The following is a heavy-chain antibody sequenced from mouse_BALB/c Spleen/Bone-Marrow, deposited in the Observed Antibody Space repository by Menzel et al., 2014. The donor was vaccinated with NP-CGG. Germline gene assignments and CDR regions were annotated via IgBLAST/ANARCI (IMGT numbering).Heavy chain of an antibody. CDR2: KYTGGGYT. CDR1: GNTFTNYW. CDR3: ARGVDGLDY. V-gene: IGHV1-63*02. Sequence: QVQLKDSGAALVGPGTSVKMSCKAAGNTFTNYWIGWVKQRPGHGVEWIGDKYTGGGYTNYNEKFKGKATLTADTSSSKAYMQLRSLTSEDTAIYYCARGVDGLDYRGQGTTLTVSS. J-gene: IGHJ2*01. D-gene: IGHD2-3*01.